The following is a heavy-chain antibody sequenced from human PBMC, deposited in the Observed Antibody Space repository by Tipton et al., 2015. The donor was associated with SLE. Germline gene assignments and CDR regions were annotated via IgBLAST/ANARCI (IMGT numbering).Heavy chain of an antibody. V-gene: IGHV3-30*04. CDR2: ISYDGTNK. CDR3: VRECSSTTLLDYFDY. Sequence: SLRLSCAASGFTFSSYAMHWVRQAPGKGLEWVAVISYDGTNKYYADSVKGRFTISRDNSKNTLYLQMNSLRAEDTAVYYCVRECSSTTLLDYFDYWGQGTLVTVSS. D-gene: IGHD2-2*01. J-gene: IGHJ4*02. CDR1: GFTFSSYA.